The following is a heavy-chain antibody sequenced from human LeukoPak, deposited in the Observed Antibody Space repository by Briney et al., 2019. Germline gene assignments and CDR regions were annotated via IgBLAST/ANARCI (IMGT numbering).Heavy chain of an antibody. J-gene: IGHJ4*02. V-gene: IGHV4-59*01. CDR3: ASVRGGAVAGYFDY. Sequence: SSETLSLTCTVSGGSISSYYWSWIRQPPGKGLEWIGYIYYSGSTNYNPSLKSRVTISVDTSKNQFSLKLSSVTAADTAVYYCASVRGGAVAGYFDYWGQGTLVTVSS. D-gene: IGHD6-19*01. CDR1: GGSISSYY. CDR2: IYYSGST.